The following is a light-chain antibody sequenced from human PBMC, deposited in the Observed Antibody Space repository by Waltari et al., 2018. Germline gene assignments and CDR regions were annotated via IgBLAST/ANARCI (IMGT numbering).Light chain of an antibody. CDR3: MQSTQLPLA. J-gene: IGKJ1*01. CDR1: QSLLNIDGKTY. CDR2: EVS. Sequence: EIVMTQTPLSLSVTPGQTASIYCRSSQSLLNIDGKTYLYWYVQKPGQPPQLLIHEVSNRFSGVPDRLSGSGSGTDFTLKISRVEAEDVGVYYCMQSTQLPLAFGQGTKVEIK. V-gene: IGKV2D-29*01.